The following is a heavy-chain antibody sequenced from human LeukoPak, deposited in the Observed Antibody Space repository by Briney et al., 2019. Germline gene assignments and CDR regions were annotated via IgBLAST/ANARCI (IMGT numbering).Heavy chain of an antibody. CDR1: GFTFSSYG. CDR2: ISYDGSNK. CDR3: AKGGYSYGFGLIDY. V-gene: IGHV3-30*18. D-gene: IGHD5-18*01. J-gene: IGHJ4*02. Sequence: GGSLRLSCAASGFTFSSYGMHWVRQAPGKGLEWAAVISYDGSNKYYADSVKGRFTISRDNSKNTLYLQMNSLRAEDTAVYYCAKGGYSYGFGLIDYWGQGTLVTVSS.